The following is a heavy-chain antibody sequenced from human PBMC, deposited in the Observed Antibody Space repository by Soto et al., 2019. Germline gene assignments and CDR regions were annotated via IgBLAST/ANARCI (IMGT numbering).Heavy chain of an antibody. J-gene: IGHJ4*02. CDR2: IDPSDSYT. CDR3: ARLTDSSSSFDY. Sequence: GESLKISCKGSGYSFTSYWISWVRQMPGKGLGWMGRIDPSDSYTNYSPSFQGHVTISADKSISTAYLQWSSLKASDTAMYYCARLTDSSSSFDYWGQGTLVTVSS. V-gene: IGHV5-10-1*01. CDR1: GYSFTSYW. D-gene: IGHD6-6*01.